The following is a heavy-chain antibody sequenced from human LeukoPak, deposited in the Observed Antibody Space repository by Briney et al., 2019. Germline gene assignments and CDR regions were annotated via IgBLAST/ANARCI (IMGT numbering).Heavy chain of an antibody. D-gene: IGHD6-25*01. J-gene: IGHJ4*02. V-gene: IGHV4-59*01. Sequence: SETLSLTCTVSGGSISSYYWSWIRQPPGKGLEWIGYIYYSGSTNHNPSLKSRVTISVDTSKNQFSLKLSSVTAADTAVYYCARAVAAIDYWGQGTLVTVSS. CDR2: IYYSGST. CDR1: GGSISSYY. CDR3: ARAVAAIDY.